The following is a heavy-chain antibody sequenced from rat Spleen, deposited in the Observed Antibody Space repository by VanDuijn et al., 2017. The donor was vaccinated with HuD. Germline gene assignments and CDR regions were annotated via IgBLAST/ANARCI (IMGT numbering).Heavy chain of an antibody. V-gene: IGHV5-46*01. CDR2: ISTNGGST. D-gene: IGHD1-6*01. CDR1: GFTFSSFP. CDR3: TRAIYTTDYYYAKGYYVMDA. J-gene: IGHJ4*01. Sequence: EVQLVESGGGLVQPGRSMKLSCVASGFTFSSFPMAWVRQAPTKGLEWVATISTNGGSTYYRDSVKGRLTISRDKAKSTLYLQMKSLRSEDTATYYCTRAIYTTDYYYAKGYYVMDAWGQGASVTVSS.